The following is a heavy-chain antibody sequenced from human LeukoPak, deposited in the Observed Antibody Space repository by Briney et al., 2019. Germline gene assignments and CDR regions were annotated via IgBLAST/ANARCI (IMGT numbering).Heavy chain of an antibody. V-gene: IGHV3-23*01. J-gene: IGHJ3*02. CDR3: ARDYYGSGTPIDAFDI. D-gene: IGHD3-10*01. CDR1: GFTFSSFP. Sequence: GGSLRLSCAASGFTFSSFPMSWVRQAPGTGLEWVSIIGGNGGGTYYADSVKGRFTISRDNSKNTLYLQMNSLRAEDTAVYYCARDYYGSGTPIDAFDIWGQGTMVTVSS. CDR2: IGGNGGGT.